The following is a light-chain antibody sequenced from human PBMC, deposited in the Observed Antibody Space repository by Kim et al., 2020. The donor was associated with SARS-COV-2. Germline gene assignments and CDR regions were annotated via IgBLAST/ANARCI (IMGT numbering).Light chain of an antibody. Sequence: GQKDTISCSGSSTNIGNNYVSWYQQLPGTAPKVLIYDNNKRPSGIPDRFSGSKSGTSATLGITGLQTGDEADYYCGTWDSSLSAAVFGGGTQLTVL. CDR2: DNN. CDR1: STNIGNNY. J-gene: IGLJ7*01. CDR3: GTWDSSLSAAV. V-gene: IGLV1-51*01.